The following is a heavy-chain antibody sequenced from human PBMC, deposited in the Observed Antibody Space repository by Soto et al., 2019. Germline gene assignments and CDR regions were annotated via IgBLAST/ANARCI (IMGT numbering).Heavy chain of an antibody. CDR1: GYTFTSYA. CDR3: ARLNTAMAAAFDI. CDR2: INAGNGNT. V-gene: IGHV1-3*01. Sequence: ASVKVSCKASGYTFTSYAMHWVRQAPGQRLEWMRWINAGNGNTKYSQKFQGRVTITRDTSASTAYMELSSLRSEDTAVYYCARLNTAMAAAFDIWGQGTMVTVSS. J-gene: IGHJ3*02. D-gene: IGHD5-18*01.